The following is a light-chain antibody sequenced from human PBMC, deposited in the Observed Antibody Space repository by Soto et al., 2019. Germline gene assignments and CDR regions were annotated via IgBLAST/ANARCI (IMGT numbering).Light chain of an antibody. CDR2: ATS. J-gene: IGKJ1*01. CDR3: QNHHSGPPSHWT. V-gene: IGKV1-27*01. CDR1: QGISNY. Sequence: DIQMTQSPSSLSASVGDRVTITCRASQGISNYLAWYQQKPGKVPKLLIYATSTLQSGVPSRFSGSGSGTDFTLTISSLQPEDAATDLYQNHHSGPPSHWTFGNGTKVEIK.